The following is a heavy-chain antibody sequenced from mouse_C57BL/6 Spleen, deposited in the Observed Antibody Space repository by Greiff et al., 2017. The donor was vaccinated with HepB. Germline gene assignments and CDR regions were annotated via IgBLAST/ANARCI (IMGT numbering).Heavy chain of an antibody. CDR2: IYPSDSET. CDR1: GYTFTSYW. Sequence: QVQLKQPGAELVRPGSSVKLSCKASGYTFTSYWMDWVKQRPGQGLEWIGNIYPSDSETHYNQKFKDKAKLTVDKSSSTAYMQLSSLTSEDSAVYYCARPTMVTTKGDFYAMDYWGQGTSVTVSS. D-gene: IGHD2-9*01. J-gene: IGHJ4*01. V-gene: IGHV1-61*01. CDR3: ARPTMVTTKGDFYAMDY.